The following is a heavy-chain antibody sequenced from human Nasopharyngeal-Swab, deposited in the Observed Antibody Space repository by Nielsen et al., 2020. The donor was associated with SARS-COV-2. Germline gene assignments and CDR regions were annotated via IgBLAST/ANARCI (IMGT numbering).Heavy chain of an antibody. CDR3: VKEGPRGYAAW. CDR2: FADNDNKT. Sequence: GGSLRLSCVASGFTFSSHAMSWVRQAPGKGPEWVSAFADNDNKTYYAGSVKGRFTISRDNSNSMLFLQMSSLRVEDTALYYCVKEGPRGYAAWWGRGTLVTVSP. J-gene: IGHJ4*02. V-gene: IGHV3-23*01. CDR1: GFTFSSHA. D-gene: IGHD3-22*01.